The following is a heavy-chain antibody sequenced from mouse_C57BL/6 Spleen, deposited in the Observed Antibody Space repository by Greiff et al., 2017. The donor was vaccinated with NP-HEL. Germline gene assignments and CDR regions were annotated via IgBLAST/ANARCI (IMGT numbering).Heavy chain of an antibody. D-gene: IGHD1-1*01. CDR2: ISSGSSTI. CDR3: ARGGLYGGAMDY. Sequence: EVQLQESGGGLVKPGGSLKLSCAASGFTFSDYGMHWVRQAPEKGLEWVAYISSGSSTIYYADTVKGRFTISRDNAKNTLFLQMTSLRSEDTAMYYCARGGLYGGAMDYWGQGTSVTVSS. V-gene: IGHV5-17*01. CDR1: GFTFSDYG. J-gene: IGHJ4*01.